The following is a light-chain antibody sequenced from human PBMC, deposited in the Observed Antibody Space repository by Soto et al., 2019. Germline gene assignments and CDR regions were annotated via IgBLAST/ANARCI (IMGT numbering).Light chain of an antibody. CDR3: CSYAGSYSYA. Sequence: QSALTQPRPVSGSPGQSVTISCTGTSSDVGGFNSVSWYQQHPGKAPKLMIYDVNKRPSGVPDRFSGSKSGSTASLTISGLQAEDEADYYCCSYAGSYSYAFATGTKVTVL. CDR2: DVN. CDR1: SSDVGGFNS. V-gene: IGLV2-11*01. J-gene: IGLJ1*01.